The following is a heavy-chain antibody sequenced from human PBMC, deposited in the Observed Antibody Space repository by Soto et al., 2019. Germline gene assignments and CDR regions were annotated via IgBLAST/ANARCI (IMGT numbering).Heavy chain of an antibody. CDR1: GGSISSSSYY. V-gene: IGHV4-39*01. CDR3: ASTLWFGAQPGCYMDV. Sequence: SETLSLTCTVSGGSISSSSYYWGWIRQPPGKGLEWIGSIYYSGSTYYNPSLKSRVTISVDTSKNQFSLKLSSVTAADTAVYYCASTLWFGAQPGCYMDVWGKGTTVTVSS. J-gene: IGHJ6*03. CDR2: IYYSGST. D-gene: IGHD3-10*01.